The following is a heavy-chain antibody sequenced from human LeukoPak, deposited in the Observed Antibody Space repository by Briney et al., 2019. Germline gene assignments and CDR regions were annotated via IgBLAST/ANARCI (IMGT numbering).Heavy chain of an antibody. CDR2: INHSGST. V-gene: IGHV4-34*01. J-gene: IGHJ4*02. CDR3: ARGRATRYSSSWHLFDY. D-gene: IGHD6-13*01. Sequence: SETLSLTCAVYGGSFSGYYWSWIRQPPGKGLEWIGEINHSGSTNYNPSLKSRVTISVDTSKNQFSLKLSSVTAADTAVYHCARGRATRYSSSWHLFDYWGQGTLVTVSS. CDR1: GGSFSGYY.